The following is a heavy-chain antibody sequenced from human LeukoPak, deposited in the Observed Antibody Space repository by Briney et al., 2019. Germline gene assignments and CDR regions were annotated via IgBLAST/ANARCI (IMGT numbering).Heavy chain of an antibody. J-gene: IGHJ5*02. D-gene: IGHD3-10*01. V-gene: IGHV1-2*02. Sequence: GASVKVSCKASGYTFTAYYMHWVRQAPGQGLEWMGWINPHSGGTDHAQKFQGRVTMTRDTSISTAYMELRSLRSDDTAVYYCARDSGTTGEVKFDPWGQGTLVTVSA. CDR2: INPHSGGT. CDR1: GYTFTAYY. CDR3: ARDSGTTGEVKFDP.